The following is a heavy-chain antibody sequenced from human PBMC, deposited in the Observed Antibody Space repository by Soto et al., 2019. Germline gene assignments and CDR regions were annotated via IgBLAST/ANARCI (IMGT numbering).Heavy chain of an antibody. Sequence: GGSLRLSCAASGFNLSSYWMHWVRQGPGKGLMWVSRINTDGSTTSYADSVKGRFTISRDNAKNTLYLQMNSLRAEDTAVYYFARGGRGYSYAWGPGTLVTVST. CDR3: ARGGRGYSYA. J-gene: IGHJ5*02. CDR1: GFNLSSYW. V-gene: IGHV3-74*01. CDR2: INTDGSTT. D-gene: IGHD5-18*01.